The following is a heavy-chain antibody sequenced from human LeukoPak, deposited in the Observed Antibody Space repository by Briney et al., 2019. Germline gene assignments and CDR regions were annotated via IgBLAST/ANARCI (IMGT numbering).Heavy chain of an antibody. V-gene: IGHV1-24*01. CDR1: GYTFTELS. CDR3: ATLKLAARRFYYFDY. Sequence: ASVKVSCKVSGYTFTELSMHWVRQAPGKGLEWMGGFDPEDGETIYAQKFQGRVTMTEDTSTDTAYMELSSLRSEDTAVYYCATLKLAARRFYYFDYWGQGTLVTVSS. CDR2: FDPEDGET. D-gene: IGHD6-6*01. J-gene: IGHJ4*02.